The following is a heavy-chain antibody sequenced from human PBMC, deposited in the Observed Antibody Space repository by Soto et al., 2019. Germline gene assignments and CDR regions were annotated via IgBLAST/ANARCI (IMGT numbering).Heavy chain of an antibody. J-gene: IGHJ5*02. CDR1: GFTFDDYA. CDR2: LSWNSASI. CDR3: AKFGSSSAWFDP. D-gene: IGHD6-6*01. Sequence: EVQLVESGGGLVQSGRSLRLSCAASGFTFDDYAMHWVRQVPGKGLEWVSGLSWNSASIGYADSVKGRFTISRDNAKNSLYLQMNSLRAEDTAVYYCAKFGSSSAWFDPWGQGTLVTVSS. V-gene: IGHV3-9*01.